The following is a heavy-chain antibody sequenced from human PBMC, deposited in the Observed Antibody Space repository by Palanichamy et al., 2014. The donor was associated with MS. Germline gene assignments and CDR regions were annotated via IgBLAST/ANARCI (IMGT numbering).Heavy chain of an antibody. D-gene: IGHD2-15*01. CDR2: ISVGSKTI. J-gene: IGHJ6*02. CDR1: GFTFSSYS. V-gene: IGHV3-48*01. CDR3: ASASYCSDNSCPWGYGMDA. Sequence: EVQLVESGGNLVQPGGSLRLSCAASGFTFSSYSLNWVRQAPGKGLEWVSYISVGSKTIYYADSVKGRFTISRDNAKNSMYLQMNSLRGEDTAVYYCASASYCSDNSCPWGYGMDAWGQGTAVTVS.